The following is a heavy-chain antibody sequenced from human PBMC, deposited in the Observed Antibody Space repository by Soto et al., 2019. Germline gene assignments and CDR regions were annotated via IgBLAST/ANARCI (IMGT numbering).Heavy chain of an antibody. CDR2: IFYTGST. Sequence: KPSETLSLTCTVSGGSMSDYYCSWIRQPPGKGLEYIGYIFYTGSTSYNASLTSRVAISLDTPNNQISLKLKSVTAADTAVYYCARSGHSFGGVVWGQGIQVTVSS. D-gene: IGHD3-16*01. CDR1: GGSMSDYY. J-gene: IGHJ4*02. V-gene: IGHV4-59*01. CDR3: ARSGHSFGGVV.